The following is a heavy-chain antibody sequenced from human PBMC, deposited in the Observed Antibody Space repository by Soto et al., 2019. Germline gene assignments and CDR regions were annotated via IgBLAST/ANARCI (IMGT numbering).Heavy chain of an antibody. J-gene: IGHJ6*02. Sequence: GPTRGNPKAALTLTCTVSGFSLSTGRMGVSWIRQPPGKALEWLAHIFSDNERSYSTSMQGRLTISKDPSGSQVVLSMTNLDPVDTGTYYCVRMNADSYQFYYPMDVWGQGTTVTVSS. CDR2: IFSDNER. V-gene: IGHV2-26*01. D-gene: IGHD2-8*01. CDR1: GFSLSTGRMG. CDR3: VRMNADSYQFYYPMDV.